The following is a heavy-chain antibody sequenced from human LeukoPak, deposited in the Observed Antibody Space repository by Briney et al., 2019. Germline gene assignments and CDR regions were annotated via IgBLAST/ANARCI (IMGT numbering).Heavy chain of an antibody. D-gene: IGHD3-22*01. Sequence: ASVKVSCKASGYTFSSYGISWVRQAPGQGLEWMGRINPNSGGTNYAQKFQDRVTMTRDTSISTSYMELSSLGSDDTAVYYCARDNPRENSGYYPPSFWGQGTLVTVSS. CDR2: INPNSGGT. CDR3: ARDNPRENSGYYPPSF. V-gene: IGHV1-2*06. CDR1: GYTFSSYG. J-gene: IGHJ4*02.